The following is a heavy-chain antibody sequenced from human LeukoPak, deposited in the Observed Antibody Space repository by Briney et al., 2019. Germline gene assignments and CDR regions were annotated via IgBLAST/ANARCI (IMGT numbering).Heavy chain of an antibody. J-gene: IGHJ6*02. CDR1: GFTFSSYA. Sequence: GGSLRLSCAASGFTFSSYAMHWVRQAPGKGLGWVAVISYDGSNKYYADSVKGRFTISRDNSKNTLYLQMNSLRAEDTAVYYCARERVLRYFAYGMDVWGQGTTVTVSS. CDR3: ARERVLRYFAYGMDV. D-gene: IGHD3-9*01. CDR2: ISYDGSNK. V-gene: IGHV3-30*04.